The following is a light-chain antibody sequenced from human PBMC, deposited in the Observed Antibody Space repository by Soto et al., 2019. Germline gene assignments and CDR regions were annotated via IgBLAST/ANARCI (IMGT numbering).Light chain of an antibody. J-gene: IGKJ4*01. CDR3: QQSYSTPPS. CDR2: AAS. CDR1: QSISNY. Sequence: DIQMTQSPSSLSASVGDRVTITCRASQSISNYLNWYQQKPGKAPKLLIYAASSLQSGVPSRFSGSGSGTDFTLSISSLQPEEFATYYCQQSYSTPPSFGGGTKVEIK. V-gene: IGKV1-39*01.